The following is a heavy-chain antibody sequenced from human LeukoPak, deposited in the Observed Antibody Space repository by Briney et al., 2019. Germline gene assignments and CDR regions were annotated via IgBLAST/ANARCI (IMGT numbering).Heavy chain of an antibody. J-gene: IGHJ4*02. D-gene: IGHD6-19*01. CDR3: AKDLGEWLVQDY. CDR1: GFTFSSYA. V-gene: IGHV3-23*01. CDR2: ISGSGGST. Sequence: AGGSLRLSCAASGFTFSSYAMSWVRQAPGKGLEWVSAISGSGGSTYYADSVKGRFTISRDNSKNTLYLQMNSLRAEDTAVYYCAKDLGEWLVQDYWGQGTLVTVSS.